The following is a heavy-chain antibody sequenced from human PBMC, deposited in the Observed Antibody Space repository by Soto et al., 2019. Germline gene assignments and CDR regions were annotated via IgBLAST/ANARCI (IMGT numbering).Heavy chain of an antibody. J-gene: IGHJ5*02. CDR3: ARHAVLPLAWFDP. CDR1: GGSISSYY. D-gene: IGHD6-19*01. Sequence: SETLSLTCSVSGGSISSYYWSWIRQPPGKGLEWIGYIYYIGSTNYNPSLKSRVTISVDTSKNQFSLKLSSVTAADTAVYYCARHAVLPLAWFDPWGQGTLVTVSS. V-gene: IGHV4-59*01. CDR2: IYYIGST.